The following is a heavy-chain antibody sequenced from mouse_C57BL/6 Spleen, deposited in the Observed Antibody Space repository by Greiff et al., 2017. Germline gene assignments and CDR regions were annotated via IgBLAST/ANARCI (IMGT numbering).Heavy chain of an antibody. CDR3: ARSGGNYLRSDY. D-gene: IGHD2-1*01. V-gene: IGHV1-55*01. CDR2: IYPGSGST. CDR1: GYTFTSYW. J-gene: IGHJ2*01. Sequence: QVQLQQPGAELVKPGASVKMSCKASGYTFTSYWITWVKQRPGQGLEWIGDIYPGSGSTNYNEKFKSKATLTVDTSSSTAYMQLSSLTSEDSAVYYCARSGGNYLRSDYWGQGTTLTVSS.